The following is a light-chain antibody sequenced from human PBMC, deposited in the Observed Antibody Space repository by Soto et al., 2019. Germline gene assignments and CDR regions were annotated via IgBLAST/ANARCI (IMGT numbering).Light chain of an antibody. V-gene: IGLV2-14*01. CDR3: SSFADSSVRDYV. J-gene: IGLJ1*01. CDR1: SSDIGGYNF. Sequence: QSVLTQPASVSGSPGQSITISCTGTSSDIGGYNFVSWYHQHPGKAPKLMIYEVSNRPSGVSSRFSGSKSGNTASLTISGLQADDEADYYCSSFADSSVRDYVFGGGTKLTVL. CDR2: EVS.